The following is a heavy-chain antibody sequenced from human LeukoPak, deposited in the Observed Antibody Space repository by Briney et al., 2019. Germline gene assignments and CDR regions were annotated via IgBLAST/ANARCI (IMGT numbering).Heavy chain of an antibody. CDR3: AKDKTTVTRYFDY. J-gene: IGHJ4*02. CDR1: GFTFSNFD. V-gene: IGHV3-33*06. Sequence: GRSLRLSCAASGFTFSNFDMHWVRQAPGKGLEWVAVIWFDGNKKYYADSVKGRFTISRDNSKNTLFLQMNSLRAEDTAVYYCAKDKTTVTRYFDYWGQGTLVTVSS. CDR2: IWFDGNKK. D-gene: IGHD4-17*01.